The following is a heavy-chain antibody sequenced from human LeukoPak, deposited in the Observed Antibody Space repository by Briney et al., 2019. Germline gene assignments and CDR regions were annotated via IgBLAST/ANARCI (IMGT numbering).Heavy chain of an antibody. CDR1: GYTFTGYY. V-gene: IGHV1-2*04. J-gene: IGHJ3*02. CDR2: INPNSGGT. D-gene: IGHD6-19*01. CDR3: ARDMLWGAVGGAFDI. Sequence: GASVKVSCKASGYTFTGYYMHWVRQAPGQGLEWMGWINPNSGGTNYAQKFQGWVTMTRDTSISTACMELSRLRSDDTAVYYCARDMLWGAVGGAFDIWGQGTMVTVSS.